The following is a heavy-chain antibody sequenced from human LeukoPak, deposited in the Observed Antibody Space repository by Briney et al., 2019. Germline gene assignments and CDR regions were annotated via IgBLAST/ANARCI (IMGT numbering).Heavy chain of an antibody. CDR3: VRGPTYFDS. V-gene: IGHV3-74*01. CDR1: GFTLRSHW. J-gene: IGHJ4*02. CDR2: INNDRSSA. Sequence: PGGSLRLSCAASGFTLRSHWMHWVRQAPGKGLGWVSRINNDRSSASYADAVKGRFPISRDNAKNALFLQMDSLRADDTAVYYCVRGPTYFDSWGQGTLVTVSP.